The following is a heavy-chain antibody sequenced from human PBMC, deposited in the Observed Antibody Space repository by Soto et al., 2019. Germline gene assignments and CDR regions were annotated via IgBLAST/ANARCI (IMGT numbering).Heavy chain of an antibody. Sequence: GGSLRLSCGASGFTFKNYAMTWVRQAPGKGLEWVSCVSGDGGITYYADSVKGRFTISRDNSKDTLFLQMNSLRAEDTALYFCAKVLVSTLDAVDFWGQGTMVTVSS. D-gene: IGHD2-15*01. CDR2: VSGDGGIT. V-gene: IGHV3-23*01. J-gene: IGHJ3*01. CDR3: AKVLVSTLDAVDF. CDR1: GFTFKNYA.